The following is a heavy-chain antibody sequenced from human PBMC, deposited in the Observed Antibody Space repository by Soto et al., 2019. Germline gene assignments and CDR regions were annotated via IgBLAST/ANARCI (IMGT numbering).Heavy chain of an antibody. CDR3: AIDFIAMATRGFWVY. CDR2: SIPVYGTA. D-gene: IGHD5-12*01. CDR1: GGTFSSFS. V-gene: IGHV1-69*01. Sequence: QVHVVQSGAEVKKPGSSVKLSCKTFGGTFSSFSITWVRQAPGQGLEWMGGSIPVYGTANYAQKFQDRVTITADESTRTAYLELSSLRSEDTAIYYCAIDFIAMATRGFWVYWGRGSLVTVSS. J-gene: IGHJ4*02.